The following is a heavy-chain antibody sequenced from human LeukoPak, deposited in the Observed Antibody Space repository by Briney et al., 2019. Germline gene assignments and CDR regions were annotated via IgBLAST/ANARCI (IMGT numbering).Heavy chain of an antibody. V-gene: IGHV4-38-2*02. J-gene: IGHJ4*02. CDR3: ARQADGYNLDY. D-gene: IGHD5-24*01. CDR1: GYSISSGYY. Sequence: SKTLSLTCTVSGYSISSGYYWGWIRQPPGKGLEWIGSIYDSGTTYYNPSLKSRVTISVDTSKNQFSLRLNSVAAADTAVYYCARQADGYNLDYWGQGTLVTVSS. CDR2: IYDSGTT.